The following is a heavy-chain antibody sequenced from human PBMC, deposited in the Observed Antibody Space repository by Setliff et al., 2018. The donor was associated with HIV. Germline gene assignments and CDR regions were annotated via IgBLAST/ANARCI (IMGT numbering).Heavy chain of an antibody. Sequence: GGSLRLSCAASGFTFRPYWMHWVRQAPGKGLVWVSRINSAGTSTTYADSVKGRFTISRDNAKNTLYLQMNSLRAEDTAVYYCARDLSYDYDRSSDTFGYWGQGTLVTVSS. CDR3: ARDLSYDYDRSSDTFGY. CDR1: GFTFRPYW. D-gene: IGHD3-22*01. CDR2: INSAGTST. V-gene: IGHV3-74*03. J-gene: IGHJ4*02.